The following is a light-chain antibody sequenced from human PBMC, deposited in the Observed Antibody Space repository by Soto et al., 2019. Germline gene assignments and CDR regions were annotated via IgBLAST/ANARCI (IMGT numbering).Light chain of an antibody. Sequence: EIVLTQSPATLSFFPGERATLSYRASQSINSYLAWYQQKPGQAPRLLMSAASNRATGIPARFSGSGSGTDFTLTISSLEPEDFAVYYCQHRSKFGGGTKVEIK. CDR3: QHRSK. CDR2: AAS. V-gene: IGKV3-11*01. J-gene: IGKJ4*02. CDR1: QSINSY.